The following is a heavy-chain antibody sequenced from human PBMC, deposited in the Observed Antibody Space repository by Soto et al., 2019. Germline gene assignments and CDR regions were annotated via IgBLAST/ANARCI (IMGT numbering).Heavy chain of an antibody. Sequence: QVQVVESGGGLVKPGGSLRLSCAASGFTFSDYYMSWIRQAPGKGLEWVSFISSSGDSKKYADSVKGRFTISRDNAKNSLYLQLNSLRAEDTAVYYCARGGVKGTTSRGQVYNWGQGTLVTVSS. CDR3: ARGGVKGTTSRGQVYN. D-gene: IGHD1-7*01. CDR1: GFTFSDYY. V-gene: IGHV3-11*06. CDR2: ISSSGDSK. J-gene: IGHJ4*02.